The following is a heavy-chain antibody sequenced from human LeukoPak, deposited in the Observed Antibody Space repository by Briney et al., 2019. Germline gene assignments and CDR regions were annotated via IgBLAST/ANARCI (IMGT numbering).Heavy chain of an antibody. J-gene: IGHJ4*02. CDR2: ISGSGGNT. CDR3: AKNVAYGGNSQPHY. CDR1: GFTFSSYA. V-gene: IGHV3-23*01. D-gene: IGHD4-23*01. Sequence: GGSLRLSCAASGFTFSSYAMSWVRQAPGKGLEWASGISGSGGNTYYSDSVKGRFTISRDNSKSTLYLQMNSLRTEDTALYYCAKNVAYGGNSQPHYWGRGILVTVSS.